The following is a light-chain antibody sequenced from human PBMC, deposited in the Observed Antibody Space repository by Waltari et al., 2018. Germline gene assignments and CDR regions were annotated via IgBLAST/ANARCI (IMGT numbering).Light chain of an antibody. CDR1: SSNIGSNT. CDR3: AAWDDSLNGVV. CDR2: SNH. J-gene: IGLJ3*02. V-gene: IGLV1-44*01. Sequence: QSVLTQPPSASGTPGQRVTISCSGSSSNIGSNTVHWYHQLPGTAPKLLIYSNHQRPSGVPDRFSGSKSGTSASLAISGLQSEDETDYYCAAWDDSLNGVVFGGGTKLTVL.